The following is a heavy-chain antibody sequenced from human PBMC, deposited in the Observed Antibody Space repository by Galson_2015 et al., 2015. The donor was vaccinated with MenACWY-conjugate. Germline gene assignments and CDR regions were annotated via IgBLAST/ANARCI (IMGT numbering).Heavy chain of an antibody. CDR3: AADRYLSKYYFDY. D-gene: IGHD2-2*02. Sequence: SVKVSCKVSGLPLSEVSIHWVRQAPGKGLEWMGGFDPEDGEIITTQKFQGRIRMTEDTSTDTAYMELNSLRSEDTALYFCAADRYLSKYYFDYWGQGT. CDR2: FDPEDGEI. CDR1: GLPLSEVS. J-gene: IGHJ4*02. V-gene: IGHV1-24*01.